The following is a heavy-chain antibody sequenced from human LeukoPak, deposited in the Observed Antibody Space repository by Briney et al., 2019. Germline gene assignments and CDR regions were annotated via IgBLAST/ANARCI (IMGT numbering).Heavy chain of an antibody. Sequence: SETLSLTCAVSGGSISSGGYSWSWIRQPPGKGLEWIGYIYHSGSTYYNPSLKSRVTISVDRSKNQLSLKLSSVTAADTAVYYCARAGLDYDILTGYYNWFDPWGQGTLVTVSS. CDR3: ARAGLDYDILTGYYNWFDP. D-gene: IGHD3-9*01. CDR1: GGSISSGGYS. J-gene: IGHJ5*02. CDR2: IYHSGST. V-gene: IGHV4-30-2*01.